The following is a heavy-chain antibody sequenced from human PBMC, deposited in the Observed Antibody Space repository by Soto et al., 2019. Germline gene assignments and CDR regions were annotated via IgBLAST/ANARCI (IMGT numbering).Heavy chain of an antibody. CDR2: IPSGGPT. CDR1: ACTPSSNS. Sequence: PGRTRRLPGFASACTPSSNSLNQVRHAQTKARQRLSHIPSGGPTYCADSVKGRFTISRDTSENTLHLQMDSLRAEDTAVYYCARDGALCDRGRCYGVPLDVWGKGTTVTVSS. V-gene: IGHV3-66*01. D-gene: IGHD2-15*01. J-gene: IGHJ6*04. CDR3: ARDGALCDRGRCYGVPLDV.